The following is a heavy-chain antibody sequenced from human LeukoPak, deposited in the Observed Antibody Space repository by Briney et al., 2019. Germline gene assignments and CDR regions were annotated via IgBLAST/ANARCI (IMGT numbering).Heavy chain of an antibody. CDR3: ARVYDSSAHYYFDY. V-gene: IGHV3-33*01. CDR1: GFTFGTYG. J-gene: IGHJ4*02. CDR2: IWYDGSKK. Sequence: GGSLRLSCAASGFTFGTYGMHWVRQAPDKGLEWVAVIWYDGSKKYYADTVKGRFTISRDNSENTLYLQMNSLRAEDTAVYYCARVYDSSAHYYFDYWGQGTLVTVSS. D-gene: IGHD3-22*01.